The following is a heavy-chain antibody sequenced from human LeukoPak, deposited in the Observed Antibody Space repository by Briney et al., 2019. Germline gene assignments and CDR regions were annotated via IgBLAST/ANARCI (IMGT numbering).Heavy chain of an antibody. V-gene: IGHV3-23*01. CDR2: ISGSGGST. CDR1: GFTFSTYN. J-gene: IGHJ4*02. Sequence: GGSLRLSCAASGFTFSTYNMNWVRQAPGKGLEWVSAISGSGGSTYYADSVKGRFTISRDNSKNTLYLQMNSLRAEDTAVYYCAKESGYSYGFDYWGQGTLVTVSS. D-gene: IGHD5-18*01. CDR3: AKESGYSYGFDY.